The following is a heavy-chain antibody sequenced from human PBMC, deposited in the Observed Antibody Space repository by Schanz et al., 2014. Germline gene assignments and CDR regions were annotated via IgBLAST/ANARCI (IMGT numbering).Heavy chain of an antibody. J-gene: IGHJ4*02. V-gene: IGHV3-11*04. CDR3: VRVSFADPRLYRGMDRDIDY. CDR1: GFPFSDYF. Sequence: QVQLVDSGGGLVKPGGSLRLSCTASGFPFSDYFMAWIRQPPGRGLEWVSSISTSGTYMYIADSLKGRLTISRDDAKKSKYLQMNNLRAEDTAVYYCVRVSFADPRLYRGMDRDIDYWGQGTLVTVSS. D-gene: IGHD5-18*01. CDR2: ISTSGTYM.